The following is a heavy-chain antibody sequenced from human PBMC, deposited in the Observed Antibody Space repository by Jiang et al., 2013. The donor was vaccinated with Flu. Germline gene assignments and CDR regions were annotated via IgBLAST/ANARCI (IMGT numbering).Heavy chain of an antibody. CDR2: ISAYNGNT. D-gene: IGHD5-18*01. J-gene: IGHJ5*02. Sequence: SGAEVKKPGASVKVSCKASGYTFTSYGISWVRQAPGQGLEWMGWISAYNGNTNYAQKLQGRVTMTTDTSTSTAYMELRSLRSDDTAVYYCARVGGKAWWIQLWSDGWFDPWGQGTLVTVSS. CDR1: GYTFTSYG. V-gene: IGHV1-18*01. CDR3: ARVGGKAWWIQLWSDGWFDP.